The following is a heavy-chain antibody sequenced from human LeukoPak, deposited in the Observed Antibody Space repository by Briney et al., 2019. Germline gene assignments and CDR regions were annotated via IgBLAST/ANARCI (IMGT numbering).Heavy chain of an antibody. CDR3: AREAGYCSSTSCSPHMDV. D-gene: IGHD2-2*03. CDR2: IYYSGST. CDR1: GGSISSGDYY. V-gene: IGHV4-30-4*08. J-gene: IGHJ6*03. Sequence: TSETLSLTCTVSGGSISSGDYYWSRIRQPPGKGLEWIGYIYYSGSTYYNPSLKSRVTISVDTSKNQFSLKLSSVTAADTAVYYCAREAGYCSSTSCSPHMDVWGKGTTVTVSS.